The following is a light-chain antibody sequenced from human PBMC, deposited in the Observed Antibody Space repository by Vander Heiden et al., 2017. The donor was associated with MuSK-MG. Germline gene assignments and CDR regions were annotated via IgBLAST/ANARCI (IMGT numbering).Light chain of an antibody. CDR1: GSDIADYNS. J-gene: IGLJ1*01. V-gene: IGLV2-14*03. CDR2: DGS. CDR3: SSYTAIYTFV. Sequence: QSALTQPASVSGSPGQSITISCTGTGSDIADYNSVSWYQHHPGKAPQHLIYDGSNRPSGVSDRLSGSKSGSTASLTISWLQADDEADYYCSSYTAIYTFVFGAGTKVTVL.